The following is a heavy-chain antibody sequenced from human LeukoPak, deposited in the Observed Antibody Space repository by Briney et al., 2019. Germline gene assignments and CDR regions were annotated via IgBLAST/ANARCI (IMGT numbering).Heavy chain of an antibody. Sequence: WASVKVSCKVSGYTLTELSMHWVRQAPGKGLEWMGGFDPEDGETIYAQKFQGRVTMTEDTSTDTAYMELSSLRSEDTAVYYCATAGESSGGYYYYGMDVWGQGTTVTVSS. CDR2: FDPEDGET. J-gene: IGHJ6*02. CDR3: ATAGESSGGYYYYGMDV. CDR1: GYTLTELS. D-gene: IGHD6-19*01. V-gene: IGHV1-24*01.